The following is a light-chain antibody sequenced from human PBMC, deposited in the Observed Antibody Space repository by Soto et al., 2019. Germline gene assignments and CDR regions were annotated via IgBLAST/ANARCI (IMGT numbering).Light chain of an antibody. Sequence: QSVLTQPPSASGTPGQRVTISCSGTNSNIGSHAVDWYQQFPGTAPKLLIYGTDQRPSGVPDRFSGSKSGTSASLAISGLQSGDEADYYCATWGDSVSGVVIGGGTKVTVL. J-gene: IGLJ2*01. CDR2: GTD. CDR1: NSNIGSHA. CDR3: ATWGDSVSGVV. V-gene: IGLV1-44*01.